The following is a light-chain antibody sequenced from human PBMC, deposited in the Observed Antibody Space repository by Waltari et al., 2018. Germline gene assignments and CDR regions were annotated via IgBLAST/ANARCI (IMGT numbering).Light chain of an antibody. CDR1: QNINNY. CDR3: QQGYRTPLT. Sequence: DIQMTQSPSSLSASVGGRVTITCRASQNINNYLNWYQQRPGKAPKLLIYAASTLQSGAPSRFGGSGSGTDFTLTITSLQPEDFATYFCQQGYRTPLTFGGGTKVEIK. CDR2: AAS. J-gene: IGKJ4*01. V-gene: IGKV1-39*01.